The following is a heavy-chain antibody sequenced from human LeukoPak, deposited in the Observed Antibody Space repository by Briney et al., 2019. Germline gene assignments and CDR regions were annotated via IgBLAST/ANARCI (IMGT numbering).Heavy chain of an antibody. V-gene: IGHV3-7*03. CDR3: AKLPITMIVVVINPEGV. J-gene: IGHJ4*02. CDR1: GFTFSSYW. CDR2: IKQDGSEK. Sequence: GGSLRLSCAASGFTFSSYWMSWVRQAPGKGLEWVANIKQDGSEKSYVDSVKGRFTISRDNAKNSLFLQMNSLRAEDTAVYYCAKLPITMIVVVINPEGVWGQGTLVTVSS. D-gene: IGHD3-22*01.